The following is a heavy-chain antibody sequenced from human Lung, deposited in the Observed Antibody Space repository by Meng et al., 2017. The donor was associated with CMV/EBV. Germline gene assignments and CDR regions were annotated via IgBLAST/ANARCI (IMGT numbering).Heavy chain of an antibody. CDR2: INPNSGGT. V-gene: IGHV1-2*02. CDR1: GYTFTGYF. J-gene: IGHJ5*02. Sequence: SVXVSXXASGYTFTGYFIHWVRQAPGQGLEWMGWINPNSGGTIHAQKFQGRFTMTRDTSITTAYLELSRLRSDDTAIYYCARGSVAGTAVEWFDPWGQGSLVTVSS. CDR3: ARGSVAGTAVEWFDP. D-gene: IGHD6-19*01.